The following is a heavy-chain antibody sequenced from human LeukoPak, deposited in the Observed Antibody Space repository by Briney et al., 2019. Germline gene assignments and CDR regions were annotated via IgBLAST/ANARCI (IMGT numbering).Heavy chain of an antibody. D-gene: IGHD3-3*01. CDR2: ISGSGGST. CDR3: ANFPRPPGYQLLEAGDFWSGQRGGY. V-gene: IGHV3-23*01. J-gene: IGHJ4*02. CDR1: GFTFSSYA. Sequence: GGSLRLSCAASGFTFSSYAMSWVRQAPGKGLEWVSAISGSGGSTYYADSVKGRFTISRDNSKNTLYLQMNSLRAEDTAVYYCANFPRPPGYQLLEAGDFWSGQRGGYWGQGTLVTVSS.